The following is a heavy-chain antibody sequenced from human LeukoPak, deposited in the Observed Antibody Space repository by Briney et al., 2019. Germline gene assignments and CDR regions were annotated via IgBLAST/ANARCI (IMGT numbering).Heavy chain of an antibody. Sequence: SATLSLPSTVSGGSISCYYWSWMRRPPGKGLEWIGYIYYSGSTNYNPSLKSRVTISVDTSKNQFSLKLSSVTAADTAVYYCARVAAPGYFQHWGQGTLVTVSS. CDR3: ARVAAPGYFQH. V-gene: IGHV4-59*01. CDR2: IYYSGST. CDR1: GGSISCYY. J-gene: IGHJ1*01. D-gene: IGHD6-13*01.